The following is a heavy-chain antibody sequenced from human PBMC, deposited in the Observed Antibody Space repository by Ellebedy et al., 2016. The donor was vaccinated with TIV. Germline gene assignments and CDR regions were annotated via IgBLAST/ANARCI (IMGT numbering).Heavy chain of an antibody. V-gene: IGHV4-39*07. CDR3: ARGNMVRGVLLSYYYYGMDV. Sequence: SETLSLTXTVSGGSISSSSYYWGWIRQPPGKGLEWIGSIYYSGSTYYNPSLKSRVTISVDTSKNQFSLKLSSVTAADTAVYYCARGNMVRGVLLSYYYYGMDVWGQGTTVTVSS. J-gene: IGHJ6*02. D-gene: IGHD3-10*01. CDR2: IYYSGST. CDR1: GGSISSSSYY.